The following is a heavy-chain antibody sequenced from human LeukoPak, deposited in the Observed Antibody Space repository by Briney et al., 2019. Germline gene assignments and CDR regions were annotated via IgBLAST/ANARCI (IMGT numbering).Heavy chain of an antibody. D-gene: IGHD5-24*01. CDR2: ISSSSSYI. Sequence: GGSLRLSCAASGFTFSSYSMNWVRQAPGKGLEWVSSISSSSSYIYYADSVKGRFTISRDNAKNSLYLQMNGLRAEDTAVYYCARDQGRWLQSGHAFDIWGQGTMVTVSS. CDR3: ARDQGRWLQSGHAFDI. J-gene: IGHJ3*02. CDR1: GFTFSSYS. V-gene: IGHV3-21*01.